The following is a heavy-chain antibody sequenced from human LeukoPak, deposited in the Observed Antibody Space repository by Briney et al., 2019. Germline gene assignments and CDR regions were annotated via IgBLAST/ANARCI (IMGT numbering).Heavy chain of an antibody. CDR1: GGSISSYC. J-gene: IGHJ3*02. Sequence: SETLSLTCTVSGGSISSYCWSWIRQPAGKGLEWIGRIYTSGSTNYNPSLKSRVTMSVDTSKNQFSLKLSSVTAADTAVYYCAREKWIFGVVIIRRDAFDIWGQGTMVTVSS. CDR3: AREKWIFGVVIIRRDAFDI. CDR2: IYTSGST. V-gene: IGHV4-4*07. D-gene: IGHD3-3*01.